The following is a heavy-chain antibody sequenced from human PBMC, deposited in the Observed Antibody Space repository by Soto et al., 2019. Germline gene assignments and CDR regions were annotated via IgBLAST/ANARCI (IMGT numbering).Heavy chain of an antibody. J-gene: IGHJ4*02. CDR2: VSGGGGRI. CDR3: ANRTASLVCVGY. D-gene: IGHD5-18*01. Sequence: EVQLLESGGGLVQPGGSLRLSCAASGFTFSNYDMSWVRQAPGKGLEWVSNVSGGGGRIYYADSVKGRFTISRDNSKTPLYMQMNSLRAEDPAVYYCANRTASLVCVGYWGQGTLVTVSS. CDR1: GFTFSNYD. V-gene: IGHV3-23*01.